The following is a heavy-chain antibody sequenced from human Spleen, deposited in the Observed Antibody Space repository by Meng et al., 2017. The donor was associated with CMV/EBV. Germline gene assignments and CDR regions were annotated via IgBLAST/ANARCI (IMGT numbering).Heavy chain of an antibody. D-gene: IGHD3-22*01. Sequence: GESLKISCKGSGYSFTSYWIGWVRQMPGKGLEWMGIIYPGDSDTRYSPSFQGQVTISADKSISTAYLQWSSLKASDSATYYCARRDSSGHHSTSYYGLDVWGQGTTVTVSS. CDR2: IYPGDSDT. J-gene: IGHJ6*02. V-gene: IGHV5-51*01. CDR3: ARRDSSGHHSTSYYGLDV. CDR1: GYSFTSYW.